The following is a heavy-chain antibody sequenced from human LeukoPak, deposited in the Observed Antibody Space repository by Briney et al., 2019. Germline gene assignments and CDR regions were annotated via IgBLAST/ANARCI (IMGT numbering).Heavy chain of an antibody. J-gene: IGHJ5*02. CDR3: ARSCDSSGWYYRQDWFDP. Sequence: SETLSLTCAVDGASFSGYYWSWIRQPAGKGLEWIGEINLSGSTNYNPSLKSRVTISVDTSKNQFSLKLSSVTAAATAVYHCARSCDSSGWYYRQDWFDPWGQGTLVTVSS. D-gene: IGHD6-19*01. V-gene: IGHV4-34*01. CDR1: GASFSGYY. CDR2: INLSGST.